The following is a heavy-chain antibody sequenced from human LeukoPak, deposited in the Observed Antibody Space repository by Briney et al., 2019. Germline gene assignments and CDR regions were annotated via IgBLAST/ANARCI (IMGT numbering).Heavy chain of an antibody. Sequence: GGSLRLSCAASGFTFSSYGMHWVRQAPGEGLEWVSLISYDGRDIQYAHSVKGRFTISRDNSKNTLYLQMNSLRTEDTAVYYCANAITTLINWGQGTLVTVSS. D-gene: IGHD4-11*01. CDR3: ANAITTLIN. V-gene: IGHV3-30*19. CDR1: GFTFSSYG. J-gene: IGHJ4*02. CDR2: ISYDGRDI.